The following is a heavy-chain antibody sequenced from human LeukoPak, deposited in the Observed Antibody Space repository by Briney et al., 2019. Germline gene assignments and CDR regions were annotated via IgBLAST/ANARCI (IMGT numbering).Heavy chain of an antibody. Sequence: GGSLRLSCAASEFTFSSYAMSWVRQAPGKGLEWVSVISGSGGSTYYADSVKGRFTISRDNSKNMLYLQMNSLRAEDTAVYYCAEEGGASRESHFDYWGQGTLVTVSS. CDR3: AEEGGASRESHFDY. D-gene: IGHD1-26*01. CDR1: EFTFSSYA. CDR2: ISGSGGST. V-gene: IGHV3-23*01. J-gene: IGHJ4*02.